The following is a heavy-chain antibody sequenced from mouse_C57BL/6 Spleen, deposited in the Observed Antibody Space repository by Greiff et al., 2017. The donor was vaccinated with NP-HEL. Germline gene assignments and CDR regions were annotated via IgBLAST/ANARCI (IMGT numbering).Heavy chain of an antibody. CDR1: GYAFSSYW. V-gene: IGHV1-80*01. J-gene: IGHJ3*01. CDR2: IYPGDGDT. Sequence: QVQLKESGAELVKPGASVKISCKASGYAFSSYWMNWVKQRPGKGLEWIGQIYPGDGDTNYNGKFKGKATLTADKSSSTAYMQLSSLTSEDSAVYFCARNYGSPDWFAYWGQGTLVTVSA. CDR3: ARNYGSPDWFAY. D-gene: IGHD1-1*01.